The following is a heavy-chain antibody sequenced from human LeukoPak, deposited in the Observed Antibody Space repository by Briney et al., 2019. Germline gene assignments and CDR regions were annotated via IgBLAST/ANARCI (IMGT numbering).Heavy chain of an antibody. J-gene: IGHJ4*02. D-gene: IGHD3-22*01. V-gene: IGHV4-61*01. CDR3: AGSRINSSGYYFEEHYFDY. CDR2: IYYSGST. CDR1: GGSVSSGSYY. Sequence: SETLSLTCTVSGGSVSSGSYYWSWIRQPPGKGLEWIGYIYYSGSTNYNPSLKSRVTISVDTSKNQFSLKLSSVTAADTAVYYRAGSRINSSGYYFEEHYFDYWGQGTLVTVSS.